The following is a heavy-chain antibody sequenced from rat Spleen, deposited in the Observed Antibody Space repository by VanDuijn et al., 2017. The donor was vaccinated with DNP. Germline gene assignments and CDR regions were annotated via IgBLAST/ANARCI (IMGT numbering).Heavy chain of an antibody. CDR1: GLTFSSYW. CDR2: INPDGGGT. J-gene: IGHJ2*01. V-gene: IGHV5-58*01. CDR3: ARGGKLYFDY. Sequence: EVQLVETGGGLVQPGRSLKLSCVASGLTFSSYWMFWIRQAPGKGLEWVASINPDGGGTYYLASVKGRLTVSRDNAENTVYLQMNSLRSEDTATYYCARGGKLYFDYWGQGVMVTVSS.